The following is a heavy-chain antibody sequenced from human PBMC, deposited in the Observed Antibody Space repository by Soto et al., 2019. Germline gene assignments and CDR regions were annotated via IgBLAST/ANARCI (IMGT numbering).Heavy chain of an antibody. Sequence: PGGSLRLSCAASGFTSSSYAMSWVRQAPGKGLEWVSAISGSGGSTYYADSVKGRFTISRDNSKNTLYLQMNSLRAEDTAVYYCAHNGYCTNGVCSTGVYDILTGPFDYWGQGTLVTVSS. CDR3: AHNGYCTNGVCSTGVYDILTGPFDY. J-gene: IGHJ4*02. V-gene: IGHV3-23*01. CDR1: GFTSSSYA. D-gene: IGHD2-8*01. CDR2: ISGSGGST.